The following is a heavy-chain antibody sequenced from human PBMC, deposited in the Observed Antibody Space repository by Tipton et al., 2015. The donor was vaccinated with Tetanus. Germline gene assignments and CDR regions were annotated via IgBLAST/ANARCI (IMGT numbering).Heavy chain of an antibody. CDR2: VDPRDSGA. CDR3: ARRRSAVLGCSYHWCFDL. D-gene: IGHD2-15*01. J-gene: IGHJ2*01. Sequence: VQLVQSGAEVRKPGESLKISCQGSGYNFSYYSIGWVRHMPGKGLEWMGIVDPRDSGATYGPSFQGQATISTDKSISTAYVQWTSLQASDTAMYYCARRRSAVLGCSYHWCFDLWGRGTLVTVSS. V-gene: IGHV5-51*01. CDR1: GYNFSYYS.